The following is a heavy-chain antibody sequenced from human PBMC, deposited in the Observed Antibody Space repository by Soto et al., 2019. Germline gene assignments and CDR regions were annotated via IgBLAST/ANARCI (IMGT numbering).Heavy chain of an antibody. J-gene: IGHJ4*02. Sequence: GGSLRLSCAASGFTFSSYGMHWVRQAPGKGLEWVAVIWYDGSNKYYADSVKGRFTISRDNSKNTLYLQMNSLRAEDTAVYYCAREHIVVVTAILNYFDYWGQGTLVTVSS. V-gene: IGHV3-33*01. D-gene: IGHD2-21*02. CDR3: AREHIVVVTAILNYFDY. CDR2: IWYDGSNK. CDR1: GFTFSSYG.